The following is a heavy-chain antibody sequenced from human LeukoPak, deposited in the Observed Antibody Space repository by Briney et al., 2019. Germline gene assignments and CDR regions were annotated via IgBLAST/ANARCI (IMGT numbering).Heavy chain of an antibody. V-gene: IGHV3-49*04. CDR3: TRDLRILYGVYNFDY. Sequence: GGSLRLSCTASGFTFGDYAMSWVRQAPGKGLEWVGFIRSKAYGGTTEYAASVKGRFTISRDDSKSIAYLQMNSLKTEDTAVYYCTRDLRILYGVYNFDYWGQGTLVTVSS. D-gene: IGHD4-17*01. CDR2: IRSKAYGGTT. CDR1: GFTFGDYA. J-gene: IGHJ4*02.